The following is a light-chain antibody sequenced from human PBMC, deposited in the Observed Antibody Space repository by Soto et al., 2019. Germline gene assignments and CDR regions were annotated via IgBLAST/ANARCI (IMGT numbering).Light chain of an antibody. CDR2: DAS. CDR1: QSVSNY. Sequence: IVFTQSPATLSMSPGERAPRSCRTSQSVSNYLAWYQQKPGQAPRLLIYDASNRATGIPARFSGSGSGTDFTLTISSLEPEDFALYYCPQRSNWPRTFCQGTKVDIK. V-gene: IGKV3-11*01. CDR3: PQRSNWPRT. J-gene: IGKJ1*01.